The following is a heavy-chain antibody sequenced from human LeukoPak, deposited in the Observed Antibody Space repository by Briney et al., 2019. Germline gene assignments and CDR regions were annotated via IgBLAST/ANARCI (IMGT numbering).Heavy chain of an antibody. CDR1: GYTLTELS. CDR2: FDPEDGET. D-gene: IGHD3-22*01. J-gene: IGHJ4*02. CDR3: ARVDGDYYDSSGYYY. V-gene: IGHV1-24*01. Sequence: ASVKVSCKVSGYTLTELSMHWVRQAPGKGLEWMGGFDPEDGETIYAQKFQGRVTMTRDTSTSTVYMELSSLRSEDTAVYYCARVDGDYYDSSGYYYWGQGILVTVSS.